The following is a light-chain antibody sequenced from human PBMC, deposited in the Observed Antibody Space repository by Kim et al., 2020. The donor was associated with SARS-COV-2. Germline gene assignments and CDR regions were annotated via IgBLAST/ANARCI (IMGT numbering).Light chain of an antibody. CDR3: QQYVTSPPP. CDR2: GAS. Sequence: EIVLTQSPGTLSLSPGERATLSCRASQSVSSAYLAWYQQKPGQAHRLLIYGASNRATDIPDRFSGSGSGTDFTLTISRLEPEDFAVYYCQQYVTSPPPFGGGTKVDIK. V-gene: IGKV3-20*01. J-gene: IGKJ4*01. CDR1: QSVSSAY.